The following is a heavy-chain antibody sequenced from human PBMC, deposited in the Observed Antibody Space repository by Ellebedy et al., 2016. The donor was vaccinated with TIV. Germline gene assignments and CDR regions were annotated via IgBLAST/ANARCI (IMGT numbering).Heavy chain of an antibody. J-gene: IGHJ6*03. D-gene: IGHD3-3*01. CDR2: IIPILGIA. CDR3: ARDLRNRDFGVAYDYYMDV. CDR1: GGTFSSYA. V-gene: IGHV1-69*04. Sequence: SVKVSXXASGGTFSSYAISWVRQAPGQGLEWMGRIIPILGIANYAQKFQGRVTITADKSTSTAYMELSSLRSEDTAVYYCARDLRNRDFGVAYDYYMDVWGKGTTVTVSS.